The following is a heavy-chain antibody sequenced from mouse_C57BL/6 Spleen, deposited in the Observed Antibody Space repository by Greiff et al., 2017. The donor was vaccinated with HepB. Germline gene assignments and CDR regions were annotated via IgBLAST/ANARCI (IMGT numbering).Heavy chain of an antibody. CDR2: IWRGGST. V-gene: IGHV2-5*01. CDR3: AKKGGDGYFDV. D-gene: IGHD3-3*01. Sequence: QVHVKQSGPGLVQPSQRLSITCTVSGFSLTSYGVHWVRQSPGKGLEWLGVIWRGGSTDYNAAFMSRLSITKDNSKSQVFFKMNSLRADDTAIYYCAKKGGDGYFDVWGTGTTLTVSS. J-gene: IGHJ1*03. CDR1: GFSLTSYG.